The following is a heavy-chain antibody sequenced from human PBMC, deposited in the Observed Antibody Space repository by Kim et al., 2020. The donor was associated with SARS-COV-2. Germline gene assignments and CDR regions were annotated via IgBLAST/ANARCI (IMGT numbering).Heavy chain of an antibody. CDR2: IWYDGSKK. CDR1: GFTFSSYG. J-gene: IGHJ1*01. CDR3: ARDWGGSYPTSAGRTEYFQH. D-gene: IGHD1-26*01. Sequence: GGSLRLSCAASGFTFSSYGMHWVRQAPGKGLEWVAVIWYDGSKKYYADSVKGRFTISRDNSKNTLYLQMNSLRAEDTAVYYCARDWGGSYPTSAGRTEYFQHWGQGTLVTVSS. V-gene: IGHV3-33*01.